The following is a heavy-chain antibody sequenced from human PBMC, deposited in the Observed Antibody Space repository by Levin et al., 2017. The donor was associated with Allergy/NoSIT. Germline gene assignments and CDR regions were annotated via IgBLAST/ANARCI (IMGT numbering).Heavy chain of an antibody. D-gene: IGHD2-8*02. Sequence: ESLKISCTVSGGSISSYYWSWIRQPPGKGLEWIGYIYYSGSTNYNPSLKSRVTISVDTSKNQFSLKLSSVTAADTAVYYCARVLVRHYFDYWGQGTLVTVSS. V-gene: IGHV4-59*01. CDR2: IYYSGST. CDR3: ARVLVRHYFDY. CDR1: GGSISSYY. J-gene: IGHJ4*02.